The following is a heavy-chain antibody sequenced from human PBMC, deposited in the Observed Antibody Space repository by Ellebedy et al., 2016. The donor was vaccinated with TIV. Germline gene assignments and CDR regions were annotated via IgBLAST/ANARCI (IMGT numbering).Heavy chain of an antibody. Sequence: GESLKISCAASGFTFSSYSMNWVRQAPGKGLEWVSVIYSGGSTYYADSVKGRFTISGDNSKNTLYLQMNSLRAEDTAVYYCASTGREQVDYWGQGTLVTVSS. V-gene: IGHV3-53*01. CDR2: IYSGGST. CDR3: ASTGREQVDY. J-gene: IGHJ4*02. D-gene: IGHD3-10*01. CDR1: GFTFSSYS.